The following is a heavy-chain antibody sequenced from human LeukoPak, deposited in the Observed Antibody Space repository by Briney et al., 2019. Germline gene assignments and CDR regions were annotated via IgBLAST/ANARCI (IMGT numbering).Heavy chain of an antibody. CDR3: AGQRTGYSPFDY. Sequence: SETLSLTCTVSGGSISNYYWSWIRQPPAKGLEWIGYIYYSGSTNYNPSLKSRVTISVDTSKNQFSLKLSSVTAADTAVYYCAGQRTGYSPFDYWGQGTLVTVSS. CDR1: GGSISNYY. J-gene: IGHJ4*02. D-gene: IGHD3-9*01. V-gene: IGHV4-59*01. CDR2: IYYSGST.